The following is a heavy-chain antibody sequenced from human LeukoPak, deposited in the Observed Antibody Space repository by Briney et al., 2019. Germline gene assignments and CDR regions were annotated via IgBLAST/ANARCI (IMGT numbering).Heavy chain of an antibody. D-gene: IGHD5-24*01. V-gene: IGHV4-59*01. CDR1: GGSIGNYY. CDR2: IYYSGTA. Sequence: SETPSLTCSVSGGSIGNYYWSWIRQTPGKGLEWIGYIYYSGTAIYNPSLKSRVTVSVDTSKNQISLKLNSVTAADTAVYYCARAHRDGYNYHGDFDYWGRGALVTVSS. CDR3: ARAHRDGYNYHGDFDY. J-gene: IGHJ4*02.